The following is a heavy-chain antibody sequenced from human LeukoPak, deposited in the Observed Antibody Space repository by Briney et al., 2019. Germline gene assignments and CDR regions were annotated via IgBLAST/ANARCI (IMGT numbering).Heavy chain of an antibody. D-gene: IGHD3-10*01. CDR3: AREDASGSYYRSLDY. J-gene: IGHJ4*02. Sequence: GGSLRLSCAASGFTVSSNYMSWVRQAPGKGLEWVSVIYSGGSTYYADSVKGRFTISRDNAKNSLFLQMNSLRADDTAVYYCAREDASGSYYRSLDYWGQGTLVTVSS. CDR2: IYSGGST. V-gene: IGHV3-53*01. CDR1: GFTVSSNY.